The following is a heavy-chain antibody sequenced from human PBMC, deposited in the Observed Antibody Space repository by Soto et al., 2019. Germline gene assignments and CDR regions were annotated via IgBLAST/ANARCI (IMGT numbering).Heavy chain of an antibody. D-gene: IGHD2-21*02. CDR1: GESFSGYY. Sequence: QVQLQQWGAGLLKPSETLSLTCAVYGESFSGYYWSWIRQPPGKGLEWIGEINHSGSTNYNPSLKSRVTISIDTSKNQFSLKLSSVTAADTAIYYCARGGDWMRNWGQGTLDTVSS. CDR2: INHSGST. V-gene: IGHV4-34*01. J-gene: IGHJ4*02. CDR3: ARGGDWMRN.